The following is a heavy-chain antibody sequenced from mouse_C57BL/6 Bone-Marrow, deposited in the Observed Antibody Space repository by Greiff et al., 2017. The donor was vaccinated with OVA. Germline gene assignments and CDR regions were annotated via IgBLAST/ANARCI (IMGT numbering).Heavy chain of an antibody. D-gene: IGHD2-4*01. V-gene: IGHV1-80*01. CDR2: IYPGDGDT. Sequence: QVQLQQSGAELVKPGASVKISCKASGYAFSSYWMNWVKQRPGKGLEWIGQIYPGDGDTNSNGKFKGKATLTADKSSSTAYMQLSSLTSEDSAVYFGAGGGIYYDYDGDFDYWGQGTTLTVSS. CDR1: GYAFSSYW. J-gene: IGHJ2*01. CDR3: AGGGIYYDYDGDFDY.